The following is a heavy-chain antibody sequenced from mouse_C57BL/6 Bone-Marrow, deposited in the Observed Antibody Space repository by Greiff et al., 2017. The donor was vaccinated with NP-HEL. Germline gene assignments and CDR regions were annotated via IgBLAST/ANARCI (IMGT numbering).Heavy chain of an antibody. J-gene: IGHJ4*01. CDR3: ARNDGYYDAMDY. D-gene: IGHD2-3*01. V-gene: IGHV1-22*01. CDR1: GYTFTDYN. Sequence: EVQLQQSGAELMKPGASVKLSCKASGYTFTDYNMHWVKQSHGKSLEWIGYINPNNGGTSYNQKFKGKATLTVNKSSSTAYMELRSLTSEDSAVYYCARNDGYYDAMDYWGQGTSVTVSS. CDR2: INPNNGGT.